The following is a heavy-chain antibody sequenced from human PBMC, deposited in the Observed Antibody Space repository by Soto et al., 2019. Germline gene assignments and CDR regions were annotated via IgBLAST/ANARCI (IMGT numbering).Heavy chain of an antibody. CDR1: GYTFTGYY. Sequence: ASVKVSCKASGYTFTGYYMHWMRQATGQGLEWMGWINPNSGGTNYAQKFQGWVTMTRDTSISTAYMELSRLRSDDTAVYYCARARRYCSGGSCYRPYNWFDPWGQGTLVTVSS. J-gene: IGHJ5*02. D-gene: IGHD2-15*01. V-gene: IGHV1-2*04. CDR3: ARARRYCSGGSCYRPYNWFDP. CDR2: INPNSGGT.